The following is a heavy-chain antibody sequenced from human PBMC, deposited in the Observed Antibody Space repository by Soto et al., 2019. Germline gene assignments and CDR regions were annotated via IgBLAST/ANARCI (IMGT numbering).Heavy chain of an antibody. J-gene: IGHJ6*02. D-gene: IGHD3-10*01. Sequence: QVKLVQSGAEVKKPGASVKVSCKASGYTFTSYGVSWVRQAPGQGLEWMVWISGYNGNTNYAQKLQGRVTMTTVTSTSTAYMELRSLRSDFTAVYYCARAGKYYYGSGSPYYYGMDVWGQGITVTVSS. CDR2: ISGYNGNT. CDR1: GYTFTSYG. CDR3: ARAGKYYYGSGSPYYYGMDV. V-gene: IGHV1-18*04.